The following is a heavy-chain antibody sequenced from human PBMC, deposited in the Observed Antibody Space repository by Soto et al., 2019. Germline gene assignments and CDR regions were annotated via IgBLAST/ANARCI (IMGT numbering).Heavy chain of an antibody. V-gene: IGHV5-51*01. CDR1: GYSFTSYW. CDR2: IYPGDSDT. CDR3: ARRMGYCISTSCPYYYYGMDV. Sequence: GESLKISCKGSGYSFTSYWIGRVRQMPGKGLEWMGIIYPGDSDTRYSPSFQGQVTISADKSISTAYLQWSSLKASDTAMYYCARRMGYCISTSCPYYYYGMDVWGQGTTVTVSS. J-gene: IGHJ6*02. D-gene: IGHD2-2*01.